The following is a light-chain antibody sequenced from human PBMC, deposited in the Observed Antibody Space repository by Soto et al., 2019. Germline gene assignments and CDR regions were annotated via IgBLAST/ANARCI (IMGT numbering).Light chain of an antibody. CDR1: SGDVGGYNY. CDR2: EVS. J-gene: IGLJ3*02. CDR3: SSYAGSNNLV. Sequence: QSALTQPPSASGSPGQSVTISCTGTSGDVGGYNYVSWYQHHPGKAPKLMISEVSERPSGVPDRFSGSKSGNTASLTVSVLQAEDEAYYYCSSYAGSNNLVFGGGTKLTVL. V-gene: IGLV2-8*01.